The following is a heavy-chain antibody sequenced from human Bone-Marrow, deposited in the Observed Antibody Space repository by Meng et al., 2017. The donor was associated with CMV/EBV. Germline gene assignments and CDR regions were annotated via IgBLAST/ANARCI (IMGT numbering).Heavy chain of an antibody. CDR1: GFTFSSYS. CDR3: AREGNVERITIFGVVTYGMDV. CDR2: ISSSSSYI. D-gene: IGHD3-3*01. J-gene: IGHJ6*02. Sequence: GESLKISCAASGFTFSSYSMNWVRQAPGKGLEWVSSISSSSSYIYYADSVKGRFTISRDNAKNSLYLQMNSLRAEDTAVYYCAREGNVERITIFGVVTYGMDVWGPGTTVTVSS. V-gene: IGHV3-21*01.